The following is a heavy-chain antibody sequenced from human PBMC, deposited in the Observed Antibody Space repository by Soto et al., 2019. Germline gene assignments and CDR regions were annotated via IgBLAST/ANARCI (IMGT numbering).Heavy chain of an antibody. D-gene: IGHD6-13*01. J-gene: IGHJ6*02. CDR1: GYTLTELS. V-gene: IGHV1-24*01. Sequence: ASVKVSCKVSGYTLTELSMHWVRQAPGKGLEWMGGFDPEDGETIYAQKFQGRVTMTEDTSTDTAYMELSSLRSEDTAVYYCATGGVGSSWPSYYGMDVWGQGTTATVSS. CDR3: ATGGVGSSWPSYYGMDV. CDR2: FDPEDGET.